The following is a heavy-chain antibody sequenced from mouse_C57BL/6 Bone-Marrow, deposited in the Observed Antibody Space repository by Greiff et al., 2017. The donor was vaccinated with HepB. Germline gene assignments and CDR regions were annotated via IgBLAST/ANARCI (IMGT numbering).Heavy chain of an antibody. V-gene: IGHV1-55*01. J-gene: IGHJ2*01. Sequence: VQLQQPGAELVKPGASVKMSCKASGYTFTSYWITWVKQRPGQGLEWIGDIYPGSGSTNYNEKFKSKATLTVDTSSSTAYMQLSSLTSEYSAVYYGARGYLLLFYDFYYWDWGTAPTVSS. CDR1: GYTFTSYW. CDR2: IYPGSGST. CDR3: ARGYLLLFYDFYY. D-gene: IGHD1-1*01.